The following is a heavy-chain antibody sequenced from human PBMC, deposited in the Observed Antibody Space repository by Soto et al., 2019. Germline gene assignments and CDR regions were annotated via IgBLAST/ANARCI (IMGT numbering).Heavy chain of an antibody. D-gene: IGHD3-22*01. CDR3: AKNPGYYYDSTGYHFDY. Sequence: GGSLGLSCAASGFTFSSYAMHWVRQAPGKGLEWVAVISYDGSNKYYADSVKGRFTISRDNSKNTLYLQMNSLRAEDTAVYYCAKNPGYYYDSTGYHFDYWGQGTLVTVSS. V-gene: IGHV3-30-3*01. CDR1: GFTFSSYA. CDR2: ISYDGSNK. J-gene: IGHJ4*02.